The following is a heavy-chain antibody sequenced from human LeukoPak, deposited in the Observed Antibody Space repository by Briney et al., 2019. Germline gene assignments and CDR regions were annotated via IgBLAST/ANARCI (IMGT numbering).Heavy chain of an antibody. V-gene: IGHV3-48*01. CDR2: ISSSSSSI. D-gene: IGHD6-6*01. CDR3: ARGGAARPDY. J-gene: IGHJ4*02. Sequence: GGSLRLSCEASGVAFSGFGMDWVRQAPGKGLEWVSYISSSSSSISYANSVRGRFTISRDNAKNSLFLQLNGLRVEDTAVYYCARGGAARPDYWGQGTLVTVSS. CDR1: GVAFSGFG.